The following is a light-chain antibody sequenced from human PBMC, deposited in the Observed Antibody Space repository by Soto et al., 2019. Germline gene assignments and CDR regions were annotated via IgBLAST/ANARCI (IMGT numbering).Light chain of an antibody. CDR1: ESIGNY. CDR3: QWLSEWTPRLI. Sequence: EVVLTQSPATLSLSPGERATLSCRASESIGNYLAWYQQKLGQAPKLLIYDASHRAVGIPGRFSDDGFGTALTLTNSSLGPEDVAVYYCQWLSEWTPRLIFGEGTKVEIK. V-gene: IGKV3-11*01. CDR2: DAS. J-gene: IGKJ4*01.